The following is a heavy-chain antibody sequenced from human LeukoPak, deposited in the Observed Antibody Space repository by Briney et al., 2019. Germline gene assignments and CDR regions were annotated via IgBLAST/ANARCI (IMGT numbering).Heavy chain of an antibody. CDR1: GFTFSSYA. J-gene: IGHJ4*02. CDR3: AKERSSSSWYHKADYFDY. V-gene: IGHV3-23*01. D-gene: IGHD6-13*01. CDR2: ISGSGGST. Sequence: GGSLRLSCAASGFTFSSYAMSWVRQAPGKGLEWVSAISGSGGSTYYADSVKGRFTISRDNSKNTLYLQMNSLSAEDTAVYYCAKERSSSSWYHKADYFDYWGQGTLVTVSS.